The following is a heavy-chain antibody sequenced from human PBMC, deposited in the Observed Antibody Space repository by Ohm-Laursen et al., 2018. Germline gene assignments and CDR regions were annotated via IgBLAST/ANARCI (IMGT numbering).Heavy chain of an antibody. CDR2: IYYSGST. CDR1: GGSISSSSYC. J-gene: IGHJ3*01. D-gene: IGHD3-3*01. CDR3: ARAFWNGYNDAFDV. V-gene: IGHV4-39*01. Sequence: SDTLSLTWPVSGGSISSSSYCWGWIRQPPGKGLEWIGNIYYSGSTYYNPSLRSRVSISIHTSQNQFSLKLSSVTATDTAVYYCARAFWNGYNDAFDVWGQGTMVTVSS.